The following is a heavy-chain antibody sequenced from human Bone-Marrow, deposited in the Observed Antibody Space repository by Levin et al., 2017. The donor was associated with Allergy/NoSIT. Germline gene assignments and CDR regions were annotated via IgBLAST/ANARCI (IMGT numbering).Heavy chain of an antibody. Sequence: AGGSLRLSCAASGVSVTNGAYYWGCIRQPPGKGLQWIGSGYYGGVSNYNSSLEDRRTISVDTSKNHCSLQLTSVTAADTAVYYCARGTVEENYAAWGQGSLVTVSS. CDR1: GVSVTNGAYY. CDR2: GYYGGVS. D-gene: IGHD2-2*01. CDR3: ARGTVEENYAA. V-gene: IGHV4-39*02. J-gene: IGHJ1*01.